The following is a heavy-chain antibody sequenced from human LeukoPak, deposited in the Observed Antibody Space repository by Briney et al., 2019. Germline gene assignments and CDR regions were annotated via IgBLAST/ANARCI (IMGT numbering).Heavy chain of an antibody. CDR2: ISYDGSNK. CDR3: AKDPAAEYYFDY. Sequence: GGSLRLSCAASGFTFSSYAMHWVRQAPGKGLEWVAVISYDGSNKYYADSVKGRFTISRDNSKNTLYLQMNSLRAEDTAVYYCAKDPAAEYYFDYWGQGTLVTVSS. CDR1: GFTFSSYA. V-gene: IGHV3-30-3*01. J-gene: IGHJ4*02.